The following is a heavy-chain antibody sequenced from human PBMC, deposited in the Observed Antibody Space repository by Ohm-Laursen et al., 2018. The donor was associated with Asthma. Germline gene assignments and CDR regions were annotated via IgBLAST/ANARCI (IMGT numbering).Heavy chain of an antibody. V-gene: IGHV3-23*01. Sequence: SLRLSCAASGFTFSSYAMSWVRQAPGKGLEWVSAISGSGGSTYYADSVKGRFTISRDNSKNTLYLQMNSLTVEDTGVYFCVRERERLAGENWFDPWGQGTLVTVSS. CDR3: VRERERLAGENWFDP. CDR1: GFTFSSYA. D-gene: IGHD3-10*01. J-gene: IGHJ5*02. CDR2: ISGSGGST.